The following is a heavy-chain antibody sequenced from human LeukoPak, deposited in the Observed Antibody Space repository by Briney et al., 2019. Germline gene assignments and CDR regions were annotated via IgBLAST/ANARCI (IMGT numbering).Heavy chain of an antibody. CDR2: IKQDGSEK. D-gene: IGHD6-13*01. Sequence: GGSLRLSCAASGFTFSSYAMSWVRQAPGKGLERVANIKQDGSEKYYVDSVKGRFTISRDNAKNSLYLQMNSLRAEDTAVYYCARCGPSSSWYRGDNWFDPWGQGTLVTVSS. CDR1: GFTFSSYA. J-gene: IGHJ5*02. V-gene: IGHV3-7*01. CDR3: ARCGPSSSWYRGDNWFDP.